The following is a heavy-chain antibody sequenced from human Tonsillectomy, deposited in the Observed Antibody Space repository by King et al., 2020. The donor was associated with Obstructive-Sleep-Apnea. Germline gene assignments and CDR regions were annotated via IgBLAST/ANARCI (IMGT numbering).Heavy chain of an antibody. CDR3: AKDLNVWFGDLQYYFDY. J-gene: IGHJ4*02. D-gene: IGHD3-10*01. V-gene: IGHV3-23*04. Sequence: VQLVESGGGLVQPGGSLRLSCAASGFAFSSYAMSWVRQAPGKGLEWVSIISDSGGSTYYADSVKGRFTISRDNSKNTLYLQMNSLRAEDTAVYYCAKDLNVWFGDLQYYFDYWGQGILVTVSS. CDR2: ISDSGGST. CDR1: GFAFSSYA.